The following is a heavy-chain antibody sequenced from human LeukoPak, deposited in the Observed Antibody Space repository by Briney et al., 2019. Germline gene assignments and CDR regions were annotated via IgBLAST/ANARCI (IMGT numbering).Heavy chain of an antibody. D-gene: IGHD3-10*01. CDR1: GYTFTSYG. J-gene: IGHJ6*03. CDR3: ARSPTSFSALGEWFGYYYMDV. CDR2: ISAYNGNT. V-gene: IGHV1-18*01. Sequence: ASVKVSXKASGYTFTSYGISWVRQAPGQGLEWMGWISAYNGNTNYAQKLQVRVTMTTDTSTSTAYMELRSLRSDDTAVYYCARSPTSFSALGEWFGYYYMDVWGKGTTVTVSS.